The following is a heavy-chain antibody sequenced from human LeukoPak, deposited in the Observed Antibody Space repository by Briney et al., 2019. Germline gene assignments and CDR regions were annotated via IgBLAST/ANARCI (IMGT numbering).Heavy chain of an antibody. D-gene: IGHD2-8*02. V-gene: IGHV3-9*01. CDR3: ATYRQVLLPFES. Sequence: GGSLRLSCAASGFTFDDYAMHWVRQAPGKGLEWVSGISWNSGNIGYADSVKGRFTISRDNAKNSLYLQMNSLRAEDTAIYYCATYRQVLLPFESWGQGTLVTVSS. CDR2: ISWNSGNI. J-gene: IGHJ4*02. CDR1: GFTFDDYA.